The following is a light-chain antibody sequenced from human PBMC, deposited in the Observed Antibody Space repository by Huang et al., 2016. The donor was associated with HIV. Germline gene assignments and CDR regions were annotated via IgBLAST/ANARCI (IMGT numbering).Light chain of an antibody. Sequence: DIQMTQSPSSLSAFVGDRVAITCRASQGISNSLAWYQQKPGKAPKLLLYAASKVEGGVKSRFSGSGSGAVYTLTISSLQPEDVAVYHCQQYHGVPWTFGQGTKVEVK. V-gene: IGKV1-NL1*01. CDR1: QGISNS. CDR3: QQYHGVPWT. J-gene: IGKJ1*01. CDR2: AAS.